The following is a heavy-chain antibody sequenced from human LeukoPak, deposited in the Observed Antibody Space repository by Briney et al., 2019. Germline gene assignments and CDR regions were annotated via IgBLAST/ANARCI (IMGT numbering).Heavy chain of an antibody. D-gene: IGHD6-19*01. CDR3: ARDVTPSSGWVFGDWFDP. J-gene: IGHJ5*02. CDR2: INTNTGNP. CDR1: GYTFTSYA. Sequence: WASVKVSCKASGYTFTSYAMNWVRQAPGQGLEWMGWINTNTGNPTYAQGFTGRFVFSLDTSVSTAYLQISSLKAGDTAVYYCARDVTPSSGWVFGDWFDPWGQGTLVTVSS. V-gene: IGHV7-4-1*02.